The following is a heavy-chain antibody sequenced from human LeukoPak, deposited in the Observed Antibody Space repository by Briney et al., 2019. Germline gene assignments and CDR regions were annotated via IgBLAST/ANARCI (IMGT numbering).Heavy chain of an antibody. D-gene: IGHD6-13*01. J-gene: IGHJ4*02. CDR2: IYSGGRT. Sequence: PGGSLRLSCAASGFTVSRNYMSWVRQAPGKGLEWVSVIYSGGRTYYADSVKGRFTISSDNSKNTLYLQMNRLRAEDTAVYYCARAGPSSSWHQFDYWGQGTLVTVSS. CDR3: ARAGPSSSWHQFDY. CDR1: GFTVSRNY. V-gene: IGHV3-66*01.